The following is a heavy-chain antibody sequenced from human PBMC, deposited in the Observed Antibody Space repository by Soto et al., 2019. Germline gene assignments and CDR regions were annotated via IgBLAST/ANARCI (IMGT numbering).Heavy chain of an antibody. CDR1: GVSIGSGDYY. CDR2: IYISGST. J-gene: IGHJ4*02. D-gene: IGHD3-22*01. Sequence: SETLSLTCNVSGVSIGSGDYYWSWIRQPPGKGLEWIGYIYISGSTYYTPSLKSRVTISVDPSKSQFSLKLSSVTAADTAMYYCARRGSGYSTFYFDYWGLGTPVTVSS. CDR3: ARRGSGYSTFYFDY. V-gene: IGHV4-30-4*01.